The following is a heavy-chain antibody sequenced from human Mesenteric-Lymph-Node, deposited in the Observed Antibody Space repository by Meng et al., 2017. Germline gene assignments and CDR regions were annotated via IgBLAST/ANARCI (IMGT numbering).Heavy chain of an antibody. CDR1: GYIFTTLD. Sequence: ASVKVSCKASGYIFTTLDINWMQQASGQGPEWMGWMTPRSGDTGYAQKFQGRVTMTTDTSTSTAYMELRSLRSDDTAVYYCARDWGSPKAWYSSSWYHAFDIWGQGTMVTVSS. V-gene: IGHV1-8*01. D-gene: IGHD6-13*01. CDR2: MTPRSGDT. J-gene: IGHJ3*02. CDR3: ARDWGSPKAWYSSSWYHAFDI.